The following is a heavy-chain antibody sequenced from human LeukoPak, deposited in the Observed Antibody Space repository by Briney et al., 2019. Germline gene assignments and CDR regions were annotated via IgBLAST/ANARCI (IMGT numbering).Heavy chain of an antibody. CDR2: VYHSGST. CDR3: AGGVFYTLGRTGWFDP. V-gene: IGHV4-4*02. Sequence: SGTLSLTCTASGGSISGTNWWSWVRQPPGKGLEWIGEVYHSGSTNYNPSLKSRATMSVDKSKNHFSLKLNSVTAADTAIYYCAGGVFYTLGRTGWFDPWGQGALVTVSS. J-gene: IGHJ5*02. D-gene: IGHD3-16*01. CDR1: GGSISGTNW.